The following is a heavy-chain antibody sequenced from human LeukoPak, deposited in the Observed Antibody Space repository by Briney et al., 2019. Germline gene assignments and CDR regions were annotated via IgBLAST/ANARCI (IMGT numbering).Heavy chain of an antibody. CDR3: ARGAAGSYSGIDY. J-gene: IGHJ4*02. Sequence: GGSLRLSCAASGFTFSSYSMNWVRQAPGKGLEWVSSISSSSSYIYYADSVKGRFTISRDNAKNSLYLQMNSLRAGDTAVYYCARGAAGSYSGIDYWGQGTLVTVSS. CDR1: GFTFSSYS. CDR2: ISSSSSYI. D-gene: IGHD6-13*01. V-gene: IGHV3-21*01.